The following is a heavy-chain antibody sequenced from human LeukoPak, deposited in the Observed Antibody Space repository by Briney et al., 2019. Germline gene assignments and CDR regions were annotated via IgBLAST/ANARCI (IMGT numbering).Heavy chain of an antibody. CDR1: GGSISSGSYY. D-gene: IGHD2-2*01. Sequence: SQTLSLTCTVSGGSISSGSYYWSWIRQPAGKGLEWIGRIYTSGSTNYNPSLKSRVTISVDTSKNQFSLKLSSVTAADTAVYYCAKSRFVVVPAAMRGNYYYYYMDVWGKGTTVTVSS. CDR3: AKSRFVVVPAAMRGNYYYYYMDV. J-gene: IGHJ6*03. CDR2: IYTSGST. V-gene: IGHV4-61*02.